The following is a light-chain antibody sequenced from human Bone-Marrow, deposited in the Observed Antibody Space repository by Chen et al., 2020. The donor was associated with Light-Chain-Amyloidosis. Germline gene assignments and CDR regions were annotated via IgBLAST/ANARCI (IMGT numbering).Light chain of an antibody. Sequence: NFMLTHPHSVSESLSKTVLISCTRSSGIIATNYVQWYQQRPGSSPTTVIYEDDQRPSGVPDRFSGSIDRSSNSASLTISGLKTEDEADYYCQSYQGSSQGVFGGGTKLTVL. J-gene: IGLJ3*02. V-gene: IGLV6-57*01. CDR3: QSYQGSSQGV. CDR1: SGIIATNY. CDR2: EDD.